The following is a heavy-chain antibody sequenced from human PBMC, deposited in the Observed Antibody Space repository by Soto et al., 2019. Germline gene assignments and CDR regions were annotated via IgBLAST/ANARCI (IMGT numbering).Heavy chain of an antibody. CDR2: ISWSSGSI. D-gene: IGHD3-16*01. V-gene: IGHV3-9*01. Sequence: PGGSLRLSCAASGFTFDDYAMHWVRQAPGKGLEWVSGISWSSGSIGYADSVKGRFTISRDNAKNSLYLQMNSLRAEDTAVYYCAKNAWGPQYYFEYWGRGTLVTVSS. J-gene: IGHJ4*02. CDR3: AKNAWGPQYYFEY. CDR1: GFTFDDYA.